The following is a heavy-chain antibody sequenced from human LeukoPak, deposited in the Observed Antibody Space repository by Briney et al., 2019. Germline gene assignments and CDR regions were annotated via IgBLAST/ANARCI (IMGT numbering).Heavy chain of an antibody. Sequence: GGSLRLSCAASGFTFSNYWMHWVRHAPGKGPVWVSRIKSDGSSTRFADSVQGRFTISRDNGKNTVYLQMNSLRAEDTAVYYCARGGDTSNWYPGYFDYWGQGALVTVSS. D-gene: IGHD6-13*01. CDR1: GFTFSNYW. CDR3: ARGGDTSNWYPGYFDY. V-gene: IGHV3-74*01. J-gene: IGHJ4*02. CDR2: IKSDGSST.